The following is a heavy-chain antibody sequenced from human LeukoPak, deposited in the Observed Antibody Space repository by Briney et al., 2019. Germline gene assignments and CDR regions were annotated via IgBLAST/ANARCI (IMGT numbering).Heavy chain of an antibody. Sequence: GESLKISCKGSGYSFTSYWIGWVRQMPGKGLEWMGIIYPGDSDTRYSPSFQGQVTISADKSISTAYLQWSSLKASDTAMYYCARLDYSNYPIYYYGMDVWGQGTTVTVSS. D-gene: IGHD4-11*01. CDR3: ARLDYSNYPIYYYGMDV. CDR2: IYPGDSDT. V-gene: IGHV5-51*01. CDR1: GYSFTSYW. J-gene: IGHJ6*02.